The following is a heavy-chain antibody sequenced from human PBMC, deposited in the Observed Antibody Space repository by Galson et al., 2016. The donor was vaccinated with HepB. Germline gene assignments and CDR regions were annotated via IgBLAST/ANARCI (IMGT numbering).Heavy chain of an antibody. D-gene: IGHD6-6*01. CDR2: IDWEDET. CDR3: AHRYSSSSFDY. Sequence: PALVKPPQTLTLTCTFSGFSLNFNATGVSWIRQAPGKALEWLARIDWEDETFFKMSLKTRLSISKDTSKNQVVLTMTNMDPVDTATYYCAHRYSSSSFDYWGQGTLVTVSS. CDR1: GFSLNFNATG. V-gene: IGHV2-70*04. J-gene: IGHJ4*02.